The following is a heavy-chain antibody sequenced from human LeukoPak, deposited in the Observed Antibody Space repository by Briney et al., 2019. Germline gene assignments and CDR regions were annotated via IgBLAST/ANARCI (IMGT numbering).Heavy chain of an antibody. CDR2: INPNSGAT. Sequence: ASVKVSCKASGYTFTDNYMHWVRQAPGQGLEWMGWINPNSGATKYAQKFQGRVTMTRDTSISTAYMEVSRLTSDDTAIYSCARDSGDIVMAEADYSFDYWGQGTLVTVSS. CDR1: GYTFTDNY. D-gene: IGHD2-15*01. V-gene: IGHV1-2*02. J-gene: IGHJ4*02. CDR3: ARDSGDIVMAEADYSFDY.